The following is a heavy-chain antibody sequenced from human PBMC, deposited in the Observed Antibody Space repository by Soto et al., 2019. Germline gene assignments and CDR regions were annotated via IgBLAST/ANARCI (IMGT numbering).Heavy chain of an antibody. CDR3: ARAVGPFDY. Sequence: QVQLVESGGGVVQPGRSLRLSCAASGFSFSTYGMNWVRQAPGQGLEWVAVIWYDGSNKYYADSVKGRVTIARDNSRDTLFLQMNSLGAEDTAVYYCARAVGPFDYWGQGTLVTVSS. CDR1: GFSFSTYG. J-gene: IGHJ4*02. V-gene: IGHV3-33*01. CDR2: IWYDGSNK.